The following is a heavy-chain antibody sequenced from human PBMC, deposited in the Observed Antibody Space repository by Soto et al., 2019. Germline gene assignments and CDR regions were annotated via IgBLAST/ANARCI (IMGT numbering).Heavy chain of an antibody. D-gene: IGHD2-15*01. CDR3: ARHGPRVAAAPFNWFDP. CDR2: INPSGGTT. J-gene: IGHJ5*02. Sequence: ASVKVSCKASGYTFTRFYMHWVRQAPGQGLKWMGIINPSGGTTSYAQKFQGQVTISADKSISTAYLQWSRLKASDTAMYYCARHGPRVAAAPFNWFDPWGQGTLVTVSS. CDR1: GYTFTRFY. V-gene: IGHV1-46*01.